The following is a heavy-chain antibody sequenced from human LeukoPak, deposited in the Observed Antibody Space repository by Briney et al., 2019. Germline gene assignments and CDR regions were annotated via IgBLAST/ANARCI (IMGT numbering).Heavy chain of an antibody. Sequence: GGSLRLSCAASGLTFSSCWMSWVRQAPGKGLEWVGNINQDGSEKYYVDSVKGRFTIPRDNAKKSLYLQMNSLRAEDTALYYCASCGYRYGQYYYYMDVWGKGTTVTVSS. CDR2: INQDGSEK. CDR3: ASCGYRYGQYYYYMDV. J-gene: IGHJ6*03. D-gene: IGHD5-18*01. V-gene: IGHV3-7*01. CDR1: GLTFSSCW.